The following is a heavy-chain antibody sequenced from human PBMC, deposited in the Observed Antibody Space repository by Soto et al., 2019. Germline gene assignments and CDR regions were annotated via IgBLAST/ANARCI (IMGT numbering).Heavy chain of an antibody. CDR3: ARGPYSSGWYVVDY. J-gene: IGHJ4*02. V-gene: IGHV4-4*07. Sequence: QVQLQESGPGLVKPSETLSLPCTVSGASISAYAWSWIRQPAGKGLEWIGRLYSSGHTNYNPSFKSRLTMAADTSKNQFSLKLSAVTAADTAVYYCARGPYSSGWYVVDYWGQGTMVTVSS. CDR1: GASISAYA. CDR2: LYSSGHT. D-gene: IGHD6-19*01.